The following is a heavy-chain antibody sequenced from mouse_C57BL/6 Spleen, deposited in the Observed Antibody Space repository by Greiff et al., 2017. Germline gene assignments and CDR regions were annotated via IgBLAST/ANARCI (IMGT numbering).Heavy chain of an antibody. D-gene: IGHD1-1*01. CDR3: ARDNYGGAMDY. CDR2: INPSSGYT. CDR1: GYTFTSYT. J-gene: IGHJ4*01. V-gene: IGHV1-4*01. Sequence: QVQLQQSGAELARPGASVKMSCKASGYTFTSYTMPWVKQRPGQGLEWIGYINPSSGYTKYNQKFKDKATLTANKSSSTAYMQLGSLTSEDSAVYYCARDNYGGAMDYWGQRTSVT.